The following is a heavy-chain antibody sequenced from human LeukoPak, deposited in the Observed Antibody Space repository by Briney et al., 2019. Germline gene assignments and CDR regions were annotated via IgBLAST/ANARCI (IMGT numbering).Heavy chain of an antibody. Sequence: ASVKVSCKASGYTFTSYDINWVRQATGQGLEWMGGVNPNSGNTGYAQKFQGRVTMTRNTSISTAYMELSSLRSEDTAVYYCARAYSSSWPINYYYYYGMDVWGQGTTVTVSS. CDR1: GYTFTSYD. CDR3: ARAYSSSWPINYYYYYGMDV. J-gene: IGHJ6*02. CDR2: VNPNSGNT. V-gene: IGHV1-8*01. D-gene: IGHD6-13*01.